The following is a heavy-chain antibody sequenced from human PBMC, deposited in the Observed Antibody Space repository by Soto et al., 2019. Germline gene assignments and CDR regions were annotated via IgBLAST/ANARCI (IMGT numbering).Heavy chain of an antibody. CDR1: GFSLTTSGVG. Sequence: QITLNESGPTQVKPRQTLTLTCTFSGFSLTTSGVGVGWIRQSPGKAPEWLALIYWDDDKRYSPSLKSRLTITKDTSKNQVVLTMAXLDPXXXATYYCAHRVLRTVFGLVTTTAIYFDFWGQGTPVAVSS. D-gene: IGHD3-3*01. J-gene: IGHJ4*02. CDR3: AHRVLRTVFGLVTTTAIYFDF. V-gene: IGHV2-5*02. CDR2: IYWDDDK.